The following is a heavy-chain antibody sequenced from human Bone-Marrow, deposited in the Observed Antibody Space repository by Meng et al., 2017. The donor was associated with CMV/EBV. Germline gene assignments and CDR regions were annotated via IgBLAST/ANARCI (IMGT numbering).Heavy chain of an antibody. D-gene: IGHD6-25*01. J-gene: IGHJ4*02. V-gene: IGHV4-34*01. CDR2: INHSGST. CDR3: ARGRGYANNFDY. CDR1: GGSFSGYY. Sequence: SETLSLTCAVYGGSFSGYYWSWIRQPPGKGLEWIGEINHSGSTNYNPSLKSRVTISVDTSKNQFSLKLSSVTAADTAVYYCARGRGYANNFDYLGQGTLVTVSS.